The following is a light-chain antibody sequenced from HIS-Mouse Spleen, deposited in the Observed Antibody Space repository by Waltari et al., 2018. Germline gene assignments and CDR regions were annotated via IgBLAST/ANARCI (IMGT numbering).Light chain of an antibody. V-gene: IGLV8-61*01. CDR2: STN. Sequence: QTVVTQEPSFSVSPGGTVTLTCGLSSGSVSTSYYPSWYQQTPGQAPRTLIYSTNIRSSGVPDRVSGSILGNKAALTITGAQADDESDYYCVLYMGSGIWVFGGGTKLTVL. CDR3: VLYMGSGIWV. J-gene: IGLJ3*02. CDR1: SGSVSTSYY.